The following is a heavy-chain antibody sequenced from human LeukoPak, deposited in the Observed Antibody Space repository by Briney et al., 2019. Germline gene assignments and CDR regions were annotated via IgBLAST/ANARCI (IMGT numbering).Heavy chain of an antibody. Sequence: SETLSLTCTVSGGSLTNSNYYWAWIRQPPGKGLEWIGNIYYSGNTYYNPSLKSRVTISVDTSKNQFSLKLTSVTATDTAVYYCARRSGTFRGYSFDIWGQGTIVIVSS. J-gene: IGHJ3*02. D-gene: IGHD1-26*01. CDR3: ARRSGTFRGYSFDI. CDR1: GGSLTNSNYY. CDR2: IYYSGNT. V-gene: IGHV4-39*01.